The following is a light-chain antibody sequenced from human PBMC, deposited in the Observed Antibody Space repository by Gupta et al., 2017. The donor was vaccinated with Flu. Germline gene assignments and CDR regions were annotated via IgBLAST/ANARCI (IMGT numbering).Light chain of an antibody. CDR3: CSYAGSYV. CDR1: SSDRGTYNL. V-gene: IGLV2-23*02. CDR2: QVR. Sequence: AMTQPASVSGSPGQSLTISCTGTSSDRGTYNLVSWYQQHPDKARKLMIYQVRQRPSGISNRFSGSKSGNTASLTIPGLQAEDEADYYCCSYAGSYVFGTGTKVTVL. J-gene: IGLJ1*01.